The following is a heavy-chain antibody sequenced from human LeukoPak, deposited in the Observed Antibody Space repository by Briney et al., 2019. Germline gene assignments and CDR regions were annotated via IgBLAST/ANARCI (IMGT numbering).Heavy chain of an antibody. J-gene: IGHJ5*02. D-gene: IGHD3-22*01. Sequence: GGSLRLSCAASGFTFSSHTMNWVRQAPGKGLEWVSGIGSSGGNTYYADSVKGRFTISRDNSKNTLYLQMNSLRAEDSAVYYCAKGDSGYYYDSSGYLNWFDPWGQGTLVTVSS. V-gene: IGHV3-23*01. CDR1: GFTFSSHT. CDR2: IGSSGGNT. CDR3: AKGDSGYYYDSSGYLNWFDP.